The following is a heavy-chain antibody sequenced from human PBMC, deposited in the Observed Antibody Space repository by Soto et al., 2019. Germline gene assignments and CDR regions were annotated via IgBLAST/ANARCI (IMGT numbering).Heavy chain of an antibody. D-gene: IGHD2-2*02. CDR1: GFPFISYW. V-gene: IGHV3-74*01. CDR3: ARDRAIAYSGFDP. Sequence: EVQLVESGGGLVQPGGSLRLSCAASGFPFISYWMHWVRQAPGKGLVWVSRINSDGSSTSYADSVKGRFTISRDNAKNTMYLQMNSLRAEDTAVYYCARDRAIAYSGFDPWGQGTLVTVSS. CDR2: INSDGSST. J-gene: IGHJ5*02.